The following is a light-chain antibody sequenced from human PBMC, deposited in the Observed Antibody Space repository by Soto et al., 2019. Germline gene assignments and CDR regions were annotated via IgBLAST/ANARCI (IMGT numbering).Light chain of an antibody. CDR1: QRVSSSF. Sequence: EIVLTQSPGSLSLSPGERATLSCRASQRVSSSFFAWYQQRPGQAPRLLIYGASSRATGIPDRFSGSGSGTEFTLTISRLEPEDFAVYYCQQYASSVTFGRGTKVEIK. V-gene: IGKV3-20*01. CDR2: GAS. CDR3: QQYASSVT. J-gene: IGKJ1*01.